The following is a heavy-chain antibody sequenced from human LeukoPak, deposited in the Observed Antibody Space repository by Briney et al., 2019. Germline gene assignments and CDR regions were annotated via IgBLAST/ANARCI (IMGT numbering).Heavy chain of an antibody. Sequence: GGSLRLSCAASGFTFSSYEMNWVRQAPGKGLEWVSYISSSGSTIYYADSVKGRFTISRDNAKNSLYLQMNSLRAEDTAVYYCARQDYDSSGYYYLRASQYYFDYWGQGTLVTVSS. CDR2: ISSSGSTI. J-gene: IGHJ4*02. CDR3: ARQDYDSSGYYYLRASQYYFDY. D-gene: IGHD3-22*01. V-gene: IGHV3-48*03. CDR1: GFTFSSYE.